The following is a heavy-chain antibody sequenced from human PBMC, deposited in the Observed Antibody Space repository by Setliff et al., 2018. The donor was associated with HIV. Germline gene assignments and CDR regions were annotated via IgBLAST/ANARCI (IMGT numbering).Heavy chain of an antibody. CDR2: IYHKGNT. CDR1: GGSTSSSSYY. J-gene: IGHJ6*03. D-gene: IGHD3-3*01. V-gene: IGHV4-39*02. CDR3: ARGLTIFGVATPGFYYYMDV. Sequence: SETLSLTCTVAGGSTSSSSYYWGWIRQPPGMGLEWIASIYHKGNTYYNPSLKSRVTISIATSKNHFSLKLTSVTAADTAVYYCARGLTIFGVATPGFYYYMDVWGKGTTVTVSS.